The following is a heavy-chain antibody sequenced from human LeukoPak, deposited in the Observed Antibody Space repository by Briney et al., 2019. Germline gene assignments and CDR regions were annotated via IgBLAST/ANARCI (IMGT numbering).Heavy chain of an antibody. Sequence: PGGSLRLSCAASGFTFSSYGMHWVRQAPGKGLEWVAVIWYDGSNKYYADSVKGRFTISRDNSKNTLYLQMNSLRAEDTAVYYCAREPNYSDYERYYYYGMDVWGQGTTVTVSS. V-gene: IGHV3-33*01. CDR3: AREPNYSDYERYYYYGMDV. CDR1: GFTFSSYG. D-gene: IGHD4-11*01. J-gene: IGHJ6*02. CDR2: IWYDGSNK.